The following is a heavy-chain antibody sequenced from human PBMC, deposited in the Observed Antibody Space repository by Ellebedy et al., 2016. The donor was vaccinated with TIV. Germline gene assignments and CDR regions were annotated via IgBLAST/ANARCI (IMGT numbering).Heavy chain of an antibody. J-gene: IGHJ4*02. CDR1: GFTFSSYA. CDR3: AKDSLRYDSSGYCDY. Sequence: GGSLRLXCAASGFTFSSYAMSWVRQAPGKGLEWVSAISGSGGSTYYADSVKDRFTISRDNSKNTLYLQMNSLRAEDTAVYYCAKDSLRYDSSGYCDYWGQGTLVTVSS. D-gene: IGHD3-22*01. CDR2: ISGSGGST. V-gene: IGHV3-23*01.